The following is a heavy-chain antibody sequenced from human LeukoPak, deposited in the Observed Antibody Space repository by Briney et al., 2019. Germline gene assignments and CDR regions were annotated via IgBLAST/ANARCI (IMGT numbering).Heavy chain of an antibody. D-gene: IGHD3-3*01. CDR3: ARYDFWSGYYYYYYYMDV. CDR1: GFTFSDYY. CDR2: IKQDGSEK. J-gene: IGHJ6*03. V-gene: IGHV3-7*01. Sequence: PGGSLRLSCAASGFTFSDYYMSWIRQAPGKGLEWVANIKQDGSEKYYVDSVKGRFTISRDNAKNSLYLQMNSLRAEDTAVYYCARYDFWSGYYYYYYYMDVWGKGTTVTVSS.